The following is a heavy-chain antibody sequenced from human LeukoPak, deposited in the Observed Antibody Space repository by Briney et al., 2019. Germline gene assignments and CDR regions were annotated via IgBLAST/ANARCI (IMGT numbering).Heavy chain of an antibody. V-gene: IGHV3-53*01. Sequence: GGSLRLSCAASGFTVSSNYMSWVRQAPGKGLEWVSVIYSGGSTYYADSVKGRFTISRDNSKNTLYLQMNSLRAEDTAVYYCAREKGLTIFGVVTSYFDYWGQGTPVTVSS. CDR1: GFTVSSNY. J-gene: IGHJ4*02. CDR2: IYSGGST. CDR3: AREKGLTIFGVVTSYFDY. D-gene: IGHD3-3*01.